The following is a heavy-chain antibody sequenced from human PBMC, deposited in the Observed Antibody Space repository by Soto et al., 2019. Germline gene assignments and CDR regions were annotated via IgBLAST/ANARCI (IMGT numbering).Heavy chain of an antibody. Sequence: PSETLSLTWAVSGGSIRSGAYSWSVIRHPPGQGLELIGYIYHSGSTYYNTSLKSRVTISVDRSKNQFSLKLSSVTAADTAVYYCPREDYGGNSNYFDYWGQGTLVTVSS. V-gene: IGHV4-30-2*01. J-gene: IGHJ4*02. D-gene: IGHD4-17*01. CDR1: GGSIRSGAYS. CDR3: PREDYGGNSNYFDY. CDR2: IYHSGST.